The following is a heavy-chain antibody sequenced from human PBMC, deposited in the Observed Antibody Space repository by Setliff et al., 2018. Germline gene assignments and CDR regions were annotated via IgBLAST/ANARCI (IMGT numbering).Heavy chain of an antibody. CDR2: IYQNGIT. CDR3: ARGGTYRYFDS. V-gene: IGHV4-39*07. Sequence: SETLSLTCSVSGASISTTYYYWDWIRQSPEKGLEWIGTIYQNGITYYNPSVKSRVTISVDTSKNQFSLKLSSVTAADTAIYYCARGGTYRYFDSWGQGTLVTVSS. J-gene: IGHJ4*02. CDR1: GASISTTYYY.